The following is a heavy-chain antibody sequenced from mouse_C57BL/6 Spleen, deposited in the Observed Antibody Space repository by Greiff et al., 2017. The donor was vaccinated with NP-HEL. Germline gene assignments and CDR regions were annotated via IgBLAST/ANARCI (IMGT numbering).Heavy chain of an antibody. V-gene: IGHV1-82*01. CDR2: IYPGDGDT. D-gene: IGHD3-2*02. CDR3: ARPAQADDYAMDY. J-gene: IGHJ4*01. CDR1: GYAFSSSW. Sequence: VQLQQSGPELVKPGASVKISCKASGYAFSSSWMNWVKPRPGKGLEWIGRIYPGDGDTNHNGKFKGKATLTADKSSSTAYMQLSSLTSEASAVCFCARPAQADDYAMDYWGQGTSVTVSS.